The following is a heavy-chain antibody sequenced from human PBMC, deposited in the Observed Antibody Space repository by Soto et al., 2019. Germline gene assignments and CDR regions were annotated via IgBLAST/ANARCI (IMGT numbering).Heavy chain of an antibody. J-gene: IGHJ4*02. CDR1: GGTFSSYA. CDR3: ARGDSSPINGGAFDY. CDR2: IIPIFGTA. Sequence: QVQLVQSGAEVKKPGSSVKVSCKASGGTFSSYAISWVRQAPGQGLEWMGGIIPIFGTANYAQKFQGRVTITADNSTRTAGMEVSSLGSEDAAVYYCARGDSSPINGGAFDYWGQGTLVTVSS. V-gene: IGHV1-69*06. D-gene: IGHD3-22*01.